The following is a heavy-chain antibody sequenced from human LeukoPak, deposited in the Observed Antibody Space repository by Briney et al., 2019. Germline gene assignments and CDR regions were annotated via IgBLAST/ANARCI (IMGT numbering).Heavy chain of an antibody. J-gene: IGHJ4*02. CDR2: INSDGSST. CDR1: GFTFSSYW. D-gene: IGHD2-2*01. Sequence: AGGSLRLSCAASGFTFSSYWMHWVRQAPGKGLVWVSRINSDGSSTSYADSVKGRFTISRDNSKNTLYLQMNSLRAEDTAVYYCARGSGPAAAAFDYWGQGTLVTVSS. CDR3: ARGSGPAAAAFDY. V-gene: IGHV3-74*01.